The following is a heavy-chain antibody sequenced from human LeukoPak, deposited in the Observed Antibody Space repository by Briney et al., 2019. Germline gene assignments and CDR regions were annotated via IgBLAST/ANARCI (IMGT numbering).Heavy chain of an antibody. Sequence: GGSLRLSCAASGFTVSSNELNWVRQAPGKGLEWVSSISSGSTYYADSRKGRFTISRDNSKNTLYLQMNSLRAEDTAVYYCARDYTVPRAAIVTESWGQGTLVTVSS. J-gene: IGHJ5*02. CDR1: GFTVSSNE. V-gene: IGHV3-38-3*01. CDR3: ARDYTVPRAAIVTES. CDR2: ISSGST. D-gene: IGHD6-13*01.